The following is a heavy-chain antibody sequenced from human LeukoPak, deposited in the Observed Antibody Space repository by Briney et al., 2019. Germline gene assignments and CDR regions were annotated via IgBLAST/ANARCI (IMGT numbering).Heavy chain of an antibody. CDR2: ISAYNGNT. CDR3: ARADPMVVVVINGNWFDP. J-gene: IGHJ5*02. D-gene: IGHD3-22*01. CDR1: GYTFTSYG. V-gene: IGHV1-18*01. Sequence: GASVKVSCKASGYTFTSYGISWVRQAPGQGLEWMGWISAYNGNTNYAQKLQGRVSLTTDTSTSTAYMELRSLRSDDTAVYYCARADPMVVVVINGNWFDPWGQGTLVTVSS.